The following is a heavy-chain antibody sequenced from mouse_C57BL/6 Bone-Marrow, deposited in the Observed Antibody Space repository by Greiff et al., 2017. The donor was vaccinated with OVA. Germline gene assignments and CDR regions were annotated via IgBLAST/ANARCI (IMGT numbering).Heavy chain of an antibody. CDR2: IHPNSGST. V-gene: IGHV1-64*01. CDR1: GYTFTSYW. Sequence: QVQLKQPGAELVKPGASVKLSCKASGYTFTSYWMHWVKQRPGQGLEWIGMIHPNSGSTNYNEKFKSKATLTVDKSSSTAYMQLSSLTSEDSAVYYCARQPDWFAYWGQGTLVTVSA. CDR3: ARQPDWFAY. J-gene: IGHJ3*01.